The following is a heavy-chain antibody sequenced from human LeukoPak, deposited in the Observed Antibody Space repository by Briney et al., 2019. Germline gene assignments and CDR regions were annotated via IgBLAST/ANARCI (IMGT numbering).Heavy chain of an antibody. V-gene: IGHV4-31*03. D-gene: IGHD5-24*01. J-gene: IGHJ3*02. Sequence: PSETLSLTCSVSGGSISSDDYCWNWIRQHPGKGLEWIGYIYYSGSTYYNPSLKSRVALSVDTSRNQFSLKLSSLTAADTAVYYCAKSREEIRGLDAFDIWGQGTMVTVSS. CDR1: GGSISSDDYC. CDR3: AKSREEIRGLDAFDI. CDR2: IYYSGST.